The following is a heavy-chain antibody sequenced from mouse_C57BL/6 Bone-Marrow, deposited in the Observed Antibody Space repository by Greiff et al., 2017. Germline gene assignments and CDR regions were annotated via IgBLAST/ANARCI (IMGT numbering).Heavy chain of an antibody. D-gene: IGHD2-3*01. V-gene: IGHV14-4*01. CDR3: SSCDGNYLDF. CDR1: GFNFKDDY. CDR2: IDPEIGDT. Sequence: EVQLVESGAELVRPGASVKLSCTASGFNFKDDYIHWVKQRPEQGLEWIGWIDPEIGDTEYASKFQGKATITSATSSNTAYLQLSSLTSEDTAVCYCSSCDGNYLDFWGQGPPLTVAS. J-gene: IGHJ2*01.